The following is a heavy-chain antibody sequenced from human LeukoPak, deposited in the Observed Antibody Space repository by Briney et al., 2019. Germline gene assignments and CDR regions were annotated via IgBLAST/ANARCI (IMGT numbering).Heavy chain of an antibody. CDR3: ARGLDIVATRDY. CDR2: MNPNSGNT. V-gene: IGHV1-8*01. Sequence: GASVKVSCKASGYTFTSYDINWVRQATGQGLEWMGWMNPNSGNTGYAQKFQGRVTMTRNTSISTAYMELSSLRSEDTAVYYCARGLDIVATRDYWGQGTLVTVSS. CDR1: GYTFTSYD. J-gene: IGHJ4*02. D-gene: IGHD5-12*01.